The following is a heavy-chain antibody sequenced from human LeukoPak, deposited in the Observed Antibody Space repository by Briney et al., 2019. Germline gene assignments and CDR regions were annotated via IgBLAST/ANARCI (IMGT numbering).Heavy chain of an antibody. CDR3: ARVPVASGYDFYFDY. CDR2: INPNSGGT. D-gene: IGHD5-12*01. CDR1: GYTFTGYY. J-gene: IGHJ4*02. V-gene: IGHV1-2*02. Sequence: ASVKVSCKASGYTFTGYYMHWVRQAPGQGLEWMGWINPNSGGTNYAQKFQGRVTMTRDTSISTAYMELSRLRSEDTAVYYCARVPVASGYDFYFDYWGQGTLVTVSS.